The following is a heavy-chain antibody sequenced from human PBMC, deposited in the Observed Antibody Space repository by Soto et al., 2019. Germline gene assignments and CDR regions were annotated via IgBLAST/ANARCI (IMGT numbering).Heavy chain of an antibody. V-gene: IGHV3-23*01. Sequence: EVQLLESGGGLVQPGGSLRLSCAASGFTFSSYAMSWVRQTAGKGLEWVSTLSGSGGTTYYADSVKGQFTISRDNYKSTLYLQMNILRSEATSLSYDANDFDTYGPNGIHSWGQGPLVTVSS. CDR2: LSGSGGTT. CDR3: ANDFDTYGPNGIHS. J-gene: IGHJ5*01. D-gene: IGHD5-18*01. CDR1: GFTFSSYA.